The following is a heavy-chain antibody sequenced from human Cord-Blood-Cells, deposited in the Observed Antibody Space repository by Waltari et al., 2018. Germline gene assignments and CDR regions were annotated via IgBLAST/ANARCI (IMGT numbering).Heavy chain of an antibody. CDR3: ARGYDFWSGYYSTDY. Sequence: QVQLVQSGAEVKKPGASVKVSCKASGYTFTGYYMHWVRQAPGQGLEWMGWIHPNSGGTNYAQKFQGWVTMTRDTSISTAYMELSRLRSDDTAVYYCARGYDFWSGYYSTDYWGQGTLVTVS. CDR1: GYTFTGYY. D-gene: IGHD3-3*01. V-gene: IGHV1-2*04. CDR2: IHPNSGGT. J-gene: IGHJ4*02.